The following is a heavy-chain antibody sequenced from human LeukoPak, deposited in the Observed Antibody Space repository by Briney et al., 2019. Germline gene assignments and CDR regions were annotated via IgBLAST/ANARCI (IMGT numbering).Heavy chain of an antibody. CDR1: GFTFSNYS. CDR3: AFPAIGSGWYNHLDY. V-gene: IGHV3-21*01. Sequence: GGSLRLSCAASGFTFSNYSMHWVRQAPGKGLEWVSCISSSGSYIYYADSVKGRSTISRDNAKKSLYLQMNSLRAEDTAVYYCAFPAIGSGWYNHLDYWGQGTLVTVSS. CDR2: ISSSGSYI. J-gene: IGHJ4*02. D-gene: IGHD6-19*01.